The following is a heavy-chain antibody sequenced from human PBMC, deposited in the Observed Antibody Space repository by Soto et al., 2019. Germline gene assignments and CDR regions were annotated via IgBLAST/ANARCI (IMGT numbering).Heavy chain of an antibody. D-gene: IGHD3-16*01. CDR3: AKDRVESGLGEIDY. CDR2: ISYDGSKK. V-gene: IGHV3-30*18. CDR1: GFSFSNNG. J-gene: IGHJ4*02. Sequence: QVQLVESGGGVVQPGRSLRLSCAASGFSFSNNGMHWVRQAPGKGLEWVAIISYDGSKKYYADSVKGRFTISRDNSKNTLFRQMNSLRVEDTAVFYCAKDRVESGLGEIDYWGQGTLVTVSS.